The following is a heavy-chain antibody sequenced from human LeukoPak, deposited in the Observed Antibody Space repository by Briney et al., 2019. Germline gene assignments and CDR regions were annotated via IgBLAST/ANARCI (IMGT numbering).Heavy chain of an antibody. J-gene: IGHJ4*02. V-gene: IGHV4-59*08. CDR1: GGSISSYF. CDR2: IYYSGST. Sequence: PSETLSLTCTVSGGSISSYFWSWIRQPPGKGLEWIGYIYYSGSTSYNPSLKSRVTISVDTSKNQFSLKLSSVTAADTAVYYCATSTTGFDYWGQGTLVTVSS. D-gene: IGHD4-17*01. CDR3: ATSTTGFDY.